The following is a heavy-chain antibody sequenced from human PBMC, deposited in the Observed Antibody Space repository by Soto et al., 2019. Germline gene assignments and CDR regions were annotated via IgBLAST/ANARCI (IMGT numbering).Heavy chain of an antibody. V-gene: IGHV3-48*03. CDR3: ARGTDSSGWYYYCDY. J-gene: IGHJ4*02. CDR2: ISSSGSTI. CDR1: GFTFSSYE. Sequence: PGGSLRLSCAASGFTFSSYEMNWVRQAPGKGLEWVSYISSSGSTIYYADSVKGRFTISRDNAKNSLYLQMNSLRAEDTAVYYCARGTDSSGWYYYCDYWGQGTLVTVSS. D-gene: IGHD6-19*01.